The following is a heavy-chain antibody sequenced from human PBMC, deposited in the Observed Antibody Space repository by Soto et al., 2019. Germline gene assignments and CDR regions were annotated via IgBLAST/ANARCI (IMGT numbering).Heavy chain of an antibody. CDR1: GFIFSNYA. CDR3: ARKSRGIDC. Sequence: LRLSCAASGFIFSNYAMTWVRQAPGKGLECVSSVSGSGNNTYYADSMKGHFTISRDNSKTTLYLQMNGLRPEDTAVYYCARKSRGIDCWGQGTLVTVSS. CDR2: VSGSGNNT. J-gene: IGHJ4*02. D-gene: IGHD3-10*01. V-gene: IGHV3-23*01.